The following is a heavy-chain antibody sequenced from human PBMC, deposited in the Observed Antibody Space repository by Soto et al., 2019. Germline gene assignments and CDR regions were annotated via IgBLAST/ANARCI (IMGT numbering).Heavy chain of an antibody. J-gene: IGHJ4*02. CDR2: IKQDGSEK. Sequence: GGSLRLSCAASGFTFSSYWMSWVRQAPGKGLEWVANIKQDGSEKYYVDSVKGRFTISRDNAKNSLYLQMNSLRAEDTSVYYCASAHLQYYYDSSGYYQTFDYWGQGTLVTVSS. CDR1: GFTFSSYW. CDR3: ASAHLQYYYDSSGYYQTFDY. D-gene: IGHD3-22*01. V-gene: IGHV3-7*03.